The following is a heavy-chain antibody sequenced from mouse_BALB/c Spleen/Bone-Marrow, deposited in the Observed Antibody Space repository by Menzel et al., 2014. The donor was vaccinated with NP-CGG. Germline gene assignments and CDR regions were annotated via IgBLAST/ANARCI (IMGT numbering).Heavy chain of an antibody. CDR1: GFNIKDTY. J-gene: IGHJ4*01. D-gene: IGHD1-1*01. Sequence: EVKEVESGAELVRPGASVKLSCTASGFNIKDTYIHWVKQRPEQGLEWIGRIDPAIGNSKYGPKFQGKATFTSDTSSNTAYLQLSSLTSEDTAVYYCARRYYNMAMDYWGQGTSGTVSS. V-gene: IGHV14-3*02. CDR2: IDPAIGNS. CDR3: ARRYYNMAMDY.